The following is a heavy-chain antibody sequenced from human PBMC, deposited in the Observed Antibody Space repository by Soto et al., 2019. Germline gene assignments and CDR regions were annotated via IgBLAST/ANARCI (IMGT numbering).Heavy chain of an antibody. CDR2: MNTYTANT. CDR1: GYRFLNYG. J-gene: IGHJ4*02. D-gene: IGHD1-26*01. Sequence: GASVKVSCKTSGYRFLNYGIGWVRQAPGQGLEWMGWMNTYTANTYYAQKLQGRVTMTTDTSTSTAYMELRSLRSDDTAVYYCARYGATTAFDYWGQGTLVTVSS. V-gene: IGHV1-18*01. CDR3: ARYGATTAFDY.